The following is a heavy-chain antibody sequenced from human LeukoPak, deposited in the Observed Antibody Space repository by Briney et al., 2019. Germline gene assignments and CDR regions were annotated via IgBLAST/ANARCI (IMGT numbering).Heavy chain of an antibody. CDR1: GGTFSSYA. Sequence: SVTVSCKASGGTFSSYAISWVRQAPGQGLEWMGRIIPILGIANYAQKFQGRVTITADKSTSTAYMELSSLRSEDTAVYYCARDRLTQQLVYFDYWGQGTLVTVSS. CDR3: ARDRLTQQLVYFDY. CDR2: IIPILGIA. D-gene: IGHD6-13*01. V-gene: IGHV1-69*04. J-gene: IGHJ4*02.